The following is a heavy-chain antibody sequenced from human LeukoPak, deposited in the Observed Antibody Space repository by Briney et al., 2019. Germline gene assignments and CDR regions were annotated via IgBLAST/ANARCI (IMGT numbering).Heavy chain of an antibody. D-gene: IGHD2-2*01. J-gene: IGHJ4*02. Sequence: SETLSLTCAVYGGSFSGYYWSWIRQPPGKGLEWIGEINHSGSTNYNPSLKSRVTISVDTSKNQFSLKLSSVTAADTAVYYCASGSRLVPAANAYTYYFDYWGQGTPVTVSS. CDR3: ASGSRLVPAANAYTYYFDY. V-gene: IGHV4-34*01. CDR1: GGSFSGYY. CDR2: INHSGST.